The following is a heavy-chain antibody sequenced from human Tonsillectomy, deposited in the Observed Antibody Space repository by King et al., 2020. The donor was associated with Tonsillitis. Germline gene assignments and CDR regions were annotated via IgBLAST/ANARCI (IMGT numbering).Heavy chain of an antibody. J-gene: IGHJ4*01. V-gene: IGHV3-30*18. D-gene: IGHD2-15*01. Sequence: VQLVESGGGVVQPGRSLRLSCAASGFTFSSYGMHWVRQAPGKGLEWVAVISYDGSNKYYADSVKGRFTISRDNSKNTLYLQMNSLRAEDTAVYYCAKPILGYCSGGSCYXXXXXXWXXXTLVTVSS. CDR1: GFTFSSYG. CDR2: ISYDGSNK. CDR3: AKPILGYCSGGSCYXXXXXX.